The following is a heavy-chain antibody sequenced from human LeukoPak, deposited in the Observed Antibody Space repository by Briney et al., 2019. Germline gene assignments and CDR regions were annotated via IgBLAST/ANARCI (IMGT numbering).Heavy chain of an antibody. J-gene: IGHJ5*02. D-gene: IGHD4-11*01. CDR3: ARGPMTNNWFDP. V-gene: IGHV4-30-4*01. Sequence: PSQTLSLTCTVSGGSISSGDYYWSWLRQPPGKGLEGIGYIYYSGSTYYTPSLKSRVTIAVDTSKNQFSLKLSSVTAADTAVYYCARGPMTNNWFDPWGQGTLVTVSS. CDR2: IYYSGST. CDR1: GGSISSGDYY.